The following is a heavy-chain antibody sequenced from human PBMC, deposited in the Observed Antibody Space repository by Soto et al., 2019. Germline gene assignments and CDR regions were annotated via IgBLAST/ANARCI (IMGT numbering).Heavy chain of an antibody. CDR2: FSSSSSYI. CDR3: ARDVHYDILTGYYVKSWFDP. J-gene: IGHJ5*02. Sequence: EVQLVESGGGLVKPGGSLRLSCAASGFTSSSYSMNWVRQAPGKGLEWVSSFSSSSSYIYYADSVKGRFTISRDNAKNSLYLQMNSLRAEDTAVYYCARDVHYDILTGYYVKSWFDPWGQGTLVTVSS. CDR1: GFTSSSYS. D-gene: IGHD3-9*01. V-gene: IGHV3-21*01.